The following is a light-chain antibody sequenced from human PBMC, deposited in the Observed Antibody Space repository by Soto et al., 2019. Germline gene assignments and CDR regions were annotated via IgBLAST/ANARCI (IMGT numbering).Light chain of an antibody. V-gene: IGLV2-23*01. CDR3: CSSAGLVV. CDR1: SSDVGSYKH. Sequence: QSALTQPPSVSGSPGQSITISCTGTSSDVGSYKHVSWYQQHPGKAPKLMIYEGSKRPSGVSNRFSGSKSGNTASLTISGLQAEDADDYCCCSSAGLVVFGGGTQLTVL. J-gene: IGLJ2*01. CDR2: EGS.